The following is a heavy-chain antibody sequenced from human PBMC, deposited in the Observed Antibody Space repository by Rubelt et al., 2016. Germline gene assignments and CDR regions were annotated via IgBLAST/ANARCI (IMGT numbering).Heavy chain of an antibody. J-gene: IGHJ4*02. Sequence: VQLVESGGGLVQPGGSLRLSCAASGFTFSSYSMNWVRQAPGKGLEWVAVISYDGSNKYYADSVKGRFTISRDNSKNTLYLQMNSLRAEDTAVYYCARENYGDYYFDYWGQGTLVTVSS. D-gene: IGHD4-17*01. CDR1: GFTFSSYS. CDR3: ARENYGDYYFDY. CDR2: ISYDGSNK. V-gene: IGHV3-30*03.